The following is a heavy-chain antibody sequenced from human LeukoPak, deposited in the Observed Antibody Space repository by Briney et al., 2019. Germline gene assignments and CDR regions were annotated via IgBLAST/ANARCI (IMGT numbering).Heavy chain of an antibody. J-gene: IGHJ5*02. Sequence: PSETLSLTCTVSGGSISIYYWSWIRQPPGKGLEWIGYIYYSGSTNYNPSLKSRVTISVDTSKNQFSLKLSSVTAADTAVYYCARGGSPYYYGSGSYRRLDPWGQGTLVTVSS. CDR1: GGSISIYY. CDR3: ARGGSPYYYGSGSYRRLDP. CDR2: IYYSGST. V-gene: IGHV4-59*01. D-gene: IGHD3-10*01.